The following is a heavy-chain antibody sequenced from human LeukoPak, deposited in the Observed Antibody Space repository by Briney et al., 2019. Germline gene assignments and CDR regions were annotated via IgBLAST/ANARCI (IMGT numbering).Heavy chain of an antibody. CDR2: VNPNGGAT. V-gene: IGHV1-2*02. Sequence: ASVKVSCKASGYTFTDYYVHWVRQAPGQGPEWMGWVNPNGGATMYAQKCQDRVTMTRDTSISTAYLELSGLRSDDTAMYYCVTYTNAIEYFLYWGLGTLVTVSS. D-gene: IGHD2-2*02. J-gene: IGHJ4*02. CDR1: GYTFTDYY. CDR3: VTYTNAIEYFLY.